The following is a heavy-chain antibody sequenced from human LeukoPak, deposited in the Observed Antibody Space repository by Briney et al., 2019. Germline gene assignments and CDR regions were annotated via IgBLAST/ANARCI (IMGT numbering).Heavy chain of an antibody. J-gene: IGHJ4*02. CDR3: AKTRGGWYYFDY. Sequence: PGGSLRLSCAASGFTFSSYAMSWVRQAPGKGLXXXXAISGSGGSTYYADSVKGRFTISRDNSKNTLYLQMNSLRAEDTAVYYCAKTRGGWYYFDYWGQGTLVTVSS. CDR2: ISGSGGST. D-gene: IGHD6-19*01. CDR1: GFTFSSYA. V-gene: IGHV3-23*01.